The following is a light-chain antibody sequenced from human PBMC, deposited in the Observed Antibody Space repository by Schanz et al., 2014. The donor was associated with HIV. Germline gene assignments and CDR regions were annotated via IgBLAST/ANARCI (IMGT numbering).Light chain of an antibody. V-gene: IGKV3-20*01. CDR2: GAS. CDR3: QQYGSSSWT. J-gene: IGKJ1*01. Sequence: EIVLTQSPGTLSLSPGERATLSCRASQSVSSSYLAWYQQKPGQAPRLLIYGASTRATGIPDRFSGSGSGTDLTLTISRLEPEDFAVYYCQQYGSSSWTFGQGTKVDLK. CDR1: QSVSSSY.